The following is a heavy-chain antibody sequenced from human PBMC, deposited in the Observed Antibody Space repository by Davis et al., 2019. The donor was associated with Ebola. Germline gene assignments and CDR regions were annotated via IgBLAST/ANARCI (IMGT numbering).Heavy chain of an antibody. J-gene: IGHJ4*02. Sequence: LRLSCTVSGGSISSGDYYWSWIRQPPGKGLEWIGYIYYSGSTYYNPSLKSRVTISVDTSKNQFPLKPSSVTAADTAVYYCARAPYRGYVFDYWGQGTLVTVSS. V-gene: IGHV4-30-4*01. D-gene: IGHD5-12*01. CDR2: IYYSGST. CDR1: GGSISSGDYY. CDR3: ARAPYRGYVFDY.